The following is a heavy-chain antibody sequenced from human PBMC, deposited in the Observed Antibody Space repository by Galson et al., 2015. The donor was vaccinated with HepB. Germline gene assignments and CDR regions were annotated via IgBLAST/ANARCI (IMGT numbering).Heavy chain of an antibody. J-gene: IGHJ6*02. CDR2: ILYDGSNK. Sequence: SLRLSCAASGFTFSSYAMHWVRQAPGKGLEWVAVILYDGSNKYYADSVRGRFTISRDNSKDTLYLQMNSLRADDTAVYYCAREGYSGRGYHYGMDVWGQGTTVTVSS. D-gene: IGHD5-12*01. CDR3: AREGYSGRGYHYGMDV. V-gene: IGHV3-30-3*01. CDR1: GFTFSSYA.